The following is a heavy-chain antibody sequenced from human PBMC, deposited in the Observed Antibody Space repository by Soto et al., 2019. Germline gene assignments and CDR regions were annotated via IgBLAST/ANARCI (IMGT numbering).Heavy chain of an antibody. Sequence: PSETLSLTCAVYGGSFSGYYWSWIRQPPGKGLEWIGEINHSGSTNYNPSLKSRVTISVDTSKNQFPLKLSSVTAADTAVYYCARGWGVTYYYGSGSHNWFDPWGQGTLVTVSS. CDR2: INHSGST. J-gene: IGHJ5*02. CDR3: ARGWGVTYYYGSGSHNWFDP. V-gene: IGHV4-34*01. CDR1: GGSFSGYY. D-gene: IGHD3-10*01.